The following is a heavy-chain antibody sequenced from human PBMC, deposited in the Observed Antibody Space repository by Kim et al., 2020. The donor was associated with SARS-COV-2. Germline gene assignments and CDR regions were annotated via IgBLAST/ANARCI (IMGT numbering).Heavy chain of an antibody. CDR1: GGSISSSSYY. V-gene: IGHV4-39*01. CDR3: ATRTALYTYYYDSSGYYNGWYFDL. Sequence: SETLSLTCTVSGGSISSSSYYWGWIRQPPGKGLEWIGSIYYSGSTYYNPSLKSRVTISVDTSKNQFSLKLSSVTAADTAVYYCATRTALYTYYYDSSGYYNGWYFDLWGRGTLVTVSS. D-gene: IGHD3-22*01. J-gene: IGHJ2*01. CDR2: IYYSGST.